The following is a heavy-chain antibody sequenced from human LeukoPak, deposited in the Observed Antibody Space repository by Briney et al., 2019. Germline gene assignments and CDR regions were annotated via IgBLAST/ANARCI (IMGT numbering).Heavy chain of an antibody. J-gene: IGHJ6*02. V-gene: IGHV3-66*01. CDR3: ARTIPGRYGMDV. Sequence: GGSLRLSCAVSGFTVSSNYMTWVCQAPGKGLEWVSLIYSGGSTYYADSVKGTFTISRDNSKNTLYLQMNSLRAEDTAVYYCARTIPGRYGMDVWGQGTTVTVSS. CDR2: IYSGGST. CDR1: GFTVSSNY. D-gene: IGHD2-2*01.